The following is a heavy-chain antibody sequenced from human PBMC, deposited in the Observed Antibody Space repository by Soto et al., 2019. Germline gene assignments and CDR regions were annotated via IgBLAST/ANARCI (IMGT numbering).Heavy chain of an antibody. CDR2: IKQDGSEK. CDR3: ARDRCSSTSCYGGGYYYYMDV. D-gene: IGHD2-2*01. J-gene: IGHJ6*03. CDR1: GFTISSYW. V-gene: IGHV3-7*01. Sequence: EVQLVESGGGLVQPGGSLRLSCAASGFTISSYWMSWVRQAPGKGLEWVANIKQDGSEKYYVDSVKGRFTISRDNAKNSLYLQMNSLRAEDTAVYYCARDRCSSTSCYGGGYYYYMDVWGKGTTVTVSS.